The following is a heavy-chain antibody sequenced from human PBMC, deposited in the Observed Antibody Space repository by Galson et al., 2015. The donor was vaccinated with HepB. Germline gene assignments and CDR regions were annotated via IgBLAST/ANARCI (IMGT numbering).Heavy chain of an antibody. CDR3: ARDPAAGDS. CDR2: ITDNGDV. CDR1: GFTFSIYS. J-gene: IGHJ4*02. D-gene: IGHD6-13*01. V-gene: IGHV3-21*01. Sequence: SLRLSCAASGFTFSIYSMNWVRQAPGKGLEWVSSITDNGDVYYAVSVKVRFSISRDNAQNSLYLQMSSLRAEDTAMYYCARDPAAGDSWGQGTLVTVSS.